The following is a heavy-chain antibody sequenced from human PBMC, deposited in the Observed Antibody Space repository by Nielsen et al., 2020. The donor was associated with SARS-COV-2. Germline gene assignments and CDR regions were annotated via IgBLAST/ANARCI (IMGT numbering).Heavy chain of an antibody. V-gene: IGHV3-48*01. CDR3: ARDREPGYNAVDY. CDR1: GFSRSLYV. CDR2: ISRRGSTT. Sequence: GESLKISCETSGFSRSLYVMNWVRQAPGKGLEWVSSISRRGSTTYADSVKGRFTISRDNAKNSLYLRMNSLRAEDTAIYYCARDREPGYNAVDYWGQGTLVTVSS. D-gene: IGHD1-14*01. J-gene: IGHJ4*02.